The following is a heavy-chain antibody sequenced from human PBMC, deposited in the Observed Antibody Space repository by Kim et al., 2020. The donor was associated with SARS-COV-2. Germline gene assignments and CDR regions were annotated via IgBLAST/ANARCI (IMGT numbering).Heavy chain of an antibody. CDR2: IYSDGST. J-gene: IGHJ4*02. Sequence: GGSLRLSCAASGFTVSNNYLSWVRQAPGKGLELVSVIYSDGSTYYADSVTGRITISRDNSKNTLYLQVNSLRAEDTAVYYCARDTPTMATIYWGQGTLVT. CDR1: GFTVSNNY. D-gene: IGHD5-18*01. CDR3: ARDTPTMATIY. V-gene: IGHV3-66*01.